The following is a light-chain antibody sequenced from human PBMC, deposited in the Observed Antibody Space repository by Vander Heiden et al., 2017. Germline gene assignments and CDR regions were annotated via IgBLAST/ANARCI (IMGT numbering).Light chain of an antibody. V-gene: IGLV1-40*01. J-gene: IGLJ2*01. Sequence: QSVLTQPTSVSGAAGQRGTIPCPGSSSNIGAGYAVHWYQQLAETAPTFLIYGNSNRPSGVPDRFSGSKSGTSASLAITWHQAEEGADYYCQSYDSTLSVVFGGGTKVTVL. CDR3: QSYDSTLSVV. CDR1: SSNIGAGYA. CDR2: GNS.